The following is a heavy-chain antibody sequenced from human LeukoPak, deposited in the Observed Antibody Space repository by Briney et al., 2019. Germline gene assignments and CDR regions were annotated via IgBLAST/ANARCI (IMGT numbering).Heavy chain of an antibody. J-gene: IGHJ6*03. CDR3: ATHPYSNGNNDYNMDV. V-gene: IGHV4-59*05. Sequence: PSETLSPTCTVSGGSISSYYWSWIRQPPGKGLEWIGRIDNSGSTSYNPSLNSRVTISVDTSKNQFSLKLSSVTATDTAVYYCATHPYSNGNNDYNMDVWGQGTTVTVSS. CDR2: IDNSGST. D-gene: IGHD6-19*01. CDR1: GGSISSYY.